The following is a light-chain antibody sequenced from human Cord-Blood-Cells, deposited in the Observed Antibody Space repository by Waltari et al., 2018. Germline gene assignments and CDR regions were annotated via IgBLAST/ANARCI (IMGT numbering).Light chain of an antibody. Sequence: QSALTQPPSVSGSHGQAVTISCTGTSSDAGSYNRVSWYQQPPGTAPKLMIYEVSTRPSGVPDRFSGSKSGNTASLTISGLQAEDEADYYCSSYTSSSTWVFGGGTKLTVL. V-gene: IGLV2-18*02. CDR3: SSYTSSSTWV. CDR2: EVS. J-gene: IGLJ3*02. CDR1: SSDAGSYNR.